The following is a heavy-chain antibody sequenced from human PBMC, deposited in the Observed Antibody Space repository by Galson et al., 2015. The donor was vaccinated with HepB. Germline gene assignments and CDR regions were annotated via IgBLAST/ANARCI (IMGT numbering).Heavy chain of an antibody. J-gene: IGHJ4*02. CDR3: AKDFRSGRFGELPRYFDY. CDR1: GFTFSSYA. CDR2: ISGSGGST. V-gene: IGHV3-23*01. Sequence: SLRLSCAASGFTFSSYAMSWVRQAPGKGLEWVSAISGSGGSTYYADSVKGRFTISRDNSKNTLYLQMNSLRAEDTAVYYCAKDFRSGRFGELPRYFDYWGQGTLVTVSS. D-gene: IGHD3-10*01.